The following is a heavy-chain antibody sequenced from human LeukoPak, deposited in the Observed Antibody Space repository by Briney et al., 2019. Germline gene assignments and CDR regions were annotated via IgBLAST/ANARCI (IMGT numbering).Heavy chain of an antibody. CDR3: ARICSSTDCLIPD. J-gene: IGHJ4*02. CDR2: ISGSGART. CDR1: GFTFSSYG. Sequence: GGSLRLSCAASGFTFSSYGMSWVRQTPGKGLEWVSAISGSGARTYYADSVKGRFTISRDNSKNTLYLQINSLRDEDTAVYYCARICSSTDCLIPDWGQGTLVTVSS. V-gene: IGHV3-23*01. D-gene: IGHD2-2*01.